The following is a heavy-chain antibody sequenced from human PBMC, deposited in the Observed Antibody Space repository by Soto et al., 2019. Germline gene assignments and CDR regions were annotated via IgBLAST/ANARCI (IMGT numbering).Heavy chain of an antibody. CDR3: GRSRGARGDYYYYGMDV. D-gene: IGHD3-16*01. CDR1: GYTFTSYA. CDR2: INAGNGNT. V-gene: IGHV1-3*01. J-gene: IGHJ6*02. Sequence: QVQLVQSGAEVKKPGASVKVSCKASGYTFTSYAMHWVRQAPGQRLEWMGWINAGNGNTKYSQKFQGRVTITRDTSAGTAYIEVSSLRSEDTAGYYCGRSRGARGDYYYYGMDVWGQGTTVTVSS.